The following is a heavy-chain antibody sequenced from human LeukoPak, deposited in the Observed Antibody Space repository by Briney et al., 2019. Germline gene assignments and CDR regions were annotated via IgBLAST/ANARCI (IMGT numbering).Heavy chain of an antibody. J-gene: IGHJ4*02. CDR1: GFIFSTYG. V-gene: IGHV3-30*18. Sequence: GTSLRLSCAASGFIFSTYGMHWVRQAPGKGLEWVAVMSYDGSNKYYADSVKGRFTISRDNSKNTLYLQMNSLRAEDTAVYYCAKAGDCSGGSCYYFDYWGQGTLVTVSS. D-gene: IGHD2-15*01. CDR3: AKAGDCSGGSCYYFDY. CDR2: MSYDGSNK.